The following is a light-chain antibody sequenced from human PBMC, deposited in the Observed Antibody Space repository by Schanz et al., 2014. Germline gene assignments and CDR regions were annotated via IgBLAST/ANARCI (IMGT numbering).Light chain of an antibody. V-gene: IGKV3-20*01. Sequence: EIVLTQSPSSLSLSPGDRATLSCRASQSVSSIDLAWYQQKPGQAPRLLIYGASSRATGIPDRFSGSGSGADFTLTISRLEPEDFATYYCQQYSSYWTFGQGTKVEIK. CDR3: QQYSSYWT. CDR2: GAS. CDR1: QSVSSID. J-gene: IGKJ1*01.